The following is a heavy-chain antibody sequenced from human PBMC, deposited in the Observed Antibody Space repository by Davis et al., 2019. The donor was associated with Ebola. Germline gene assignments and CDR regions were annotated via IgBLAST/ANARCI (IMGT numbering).Heavy chain of an antibody. J-gene: IGHJ4*02. Sequence: GESLKISCAASGFTFSSYAMSWVRQAPGKGLEWVSAISGSGGSTYYADSVKGRFTISRDNAKNSLYLQMNSLRAEDTAVYYCAKDFDPPNSWGQGTLVTVSS. CDR2: ISGSGGST. CDR3: AKDFDPPNS. V-gene: IGHV3-23*01. CDR1: GFTFSSYA.